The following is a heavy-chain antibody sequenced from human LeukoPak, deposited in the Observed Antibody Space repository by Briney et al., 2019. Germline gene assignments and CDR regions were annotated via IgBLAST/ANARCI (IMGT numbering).Heavy chain of an antibody. J-gene: IGHJ3*02. CDR1: GGSISSGDYY. Sequence: SETLSLTCTVSGGSISSGDYYWSWIRQPPGKGLEWIGYIYYSGSTYYNPSLKSRVTISVDTSKNQFSLKLSSVTATDTAVYYCARVGYILTPFDIWGQGTMVTVSS. V-gene: IGHV4-30-4*01. CDR2: IYYSGST. CDR3: ARVGYILTPFDI. D-gene: IGHD3-9*01.